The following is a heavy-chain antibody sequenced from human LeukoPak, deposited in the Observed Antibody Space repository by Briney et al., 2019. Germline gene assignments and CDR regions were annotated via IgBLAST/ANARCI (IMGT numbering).Heavy chain of an antibody. Sequence: SETLSLTCGVSGGSITTTNFWSWVRQPPGKGLEWIGEINHSGSTNFNPSLKSRVTISLDTSKNQFSLKLSSVTAADTAVYYCARGLRWKYWYFDLWGRGTLVTVSS. J-gene: IGHJ2*01. D-gene: IGHD4-23*01. CDR3: ARGLRWKYWYFDL. CDR1: GGSITTTNF. CDR2: INHSGST. V-gene: IGHV4-4*02.